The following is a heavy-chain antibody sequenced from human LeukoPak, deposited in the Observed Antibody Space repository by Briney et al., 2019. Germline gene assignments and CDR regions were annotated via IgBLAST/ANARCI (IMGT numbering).Heavy chain of an antibody. Sequence: GGSLRLSCAGSGFTFSNYAMIWVRQAPGKGLEWVSAIKGSGSYTKYADSVTGRFTISRDNSKSMLYLQVNSLTADDTAIYYCAKDPNGDYIGAFDFGGQGTMVTVSS. J-gene: IGHJ3*01. V-gene: IGHV3-23*01. CDR3: AKDPNGDYIGAFDF. CDR1: GFTFSNYA. CDR2: IKGSGSYT. D-gene: IGHD4-17*01.